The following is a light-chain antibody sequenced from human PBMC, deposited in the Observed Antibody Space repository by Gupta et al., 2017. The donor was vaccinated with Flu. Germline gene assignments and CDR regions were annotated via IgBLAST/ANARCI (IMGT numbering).Light chain of an antibody. CDR3: QQRSNWPPIT. V-gene: IGKV3-11*01. J-gene: IGKJ5*01. CDR1: QSVSSY. Sequence: IVMTESPAILHLSAAERATLSCRASQSVSSYLAWYHQKPGQAPRLLIYDASNRATGIPARFSGSGPGTDFTLTISSLEPEDFAVYYCQQRSNWPPITFGHGTRVDIK. CDR2: DAS.